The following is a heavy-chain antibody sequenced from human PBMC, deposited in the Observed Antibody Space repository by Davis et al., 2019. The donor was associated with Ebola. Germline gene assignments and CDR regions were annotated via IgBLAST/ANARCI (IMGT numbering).Heavy chain of an antibody. CDR1: GYTFTGYY. CDR2: INPNSGGT. V-gene: IGHV1-2*02. Sequence: ASVKVSCKASGYTFTGYYIHWVRQAPGQGLEWMGWINPNSGGTKYAQKFQGRVTMTRNTSISTAYMELNSLRSEDTAVYYCAKDRYYDNNPLYYESGCWGQGTLVTVSS. CDR3: AKDRYYDNNPLYYESGC. J-gene: IGHJ4*02. D-gene: IGHD3-22*01.